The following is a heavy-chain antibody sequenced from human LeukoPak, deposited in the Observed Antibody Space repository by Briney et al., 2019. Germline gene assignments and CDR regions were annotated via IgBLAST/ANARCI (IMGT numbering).Heavy chain of an antibody. J-gene: IGHJ4*02. V-gene: IGHV3-43*02. CDR3: AKGAVSLHYGLGRLLNY. Sequence: GGSLSLSCAPSGFTFEVYAIRWVRPPTEGSLEWGSLIFGDGGKTDYADVVKGRFTISRDNSKNSLYLQMNSLRTDDSALYYCAKGAVSLHYGLGRLLNYLVQGTLVSVRS. D-gene: IGHD3-10*01. CDR1: GFTFEVYA. CDR2: IFGDGGKT.